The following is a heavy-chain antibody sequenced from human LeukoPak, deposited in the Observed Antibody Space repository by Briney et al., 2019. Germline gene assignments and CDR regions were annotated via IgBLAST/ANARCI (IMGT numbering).Heavy chain of an antibody. CDR1: GYTFSSYG. CDR3: ARVGKGATTGRWIWFDP. D-gene: IGHD1-26*01. J-gene: IGHJ5*02. CDR2: ISAYNGNT. Sequence: ASVKVSCTASGYTFSSYGVSWVRPAPGQGLEWMGWISAYNGNTNYAQKLQGRVTMTTDTSTSTAYMELRGLRSDDTAVYYCARVGKGATTGRWIWFDPWGQGTLVTVSS. V-gene: IGHV1-18*01.